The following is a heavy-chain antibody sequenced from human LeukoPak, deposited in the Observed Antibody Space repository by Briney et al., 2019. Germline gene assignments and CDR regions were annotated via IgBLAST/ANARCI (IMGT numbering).Heavy chain of an antibody. CDR2: TYYRSKWYN. Sequence: SQTLSLTCAIFGDSVSSNSAAWNWMRQSPSRGLEWLGRTYYRSKWYNDYAVSVKSRITINPDTSKNQFSLQLNSVTPEDTAVYYCARTLGVASLDAFDVWGQGTMVTVSS. CDR1: GDSVSSNSAA. J-gene: IGHJ3*01. CDR3: ARTLGVASLDAFDV. V-gene: IGHV6-1*01. D-gene: IGHD7-27*01.